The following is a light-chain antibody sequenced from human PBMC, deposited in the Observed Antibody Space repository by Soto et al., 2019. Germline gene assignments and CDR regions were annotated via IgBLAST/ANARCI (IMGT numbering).Light chain of an antibody. CDR1: QSVTSSY. J-gene: IGKJ4*01. CDR2: GAS. V-gene: IGKV3-20*01. Sequence: EIVLTQSPGTLSLSPGERVTLSCRASQSVTSSYLAWYQQKPGQAPRLLIYGASSRATGIPDRFSGSGSGTDFTLTINRLEPEDSAVYYCQQHDATPLTFGGGTRWISN. CDR3: QQHDATPLT.